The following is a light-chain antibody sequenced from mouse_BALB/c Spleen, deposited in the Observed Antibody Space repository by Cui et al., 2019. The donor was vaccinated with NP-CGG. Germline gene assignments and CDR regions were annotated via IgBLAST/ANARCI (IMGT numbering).Light chain of an antibody. J-gene: IGLJ1*01. CDR1: TGAVTTSNY. Sequence: PVVTTESALTTTPGETVTLTCRSSTGAVTTSNYANWVQEKPDHLFTGLIGGTNNRAPGVPARFSGSLIGDKAALTITGAQTEDEAIYFCALWYSNHWVFGGGTKLTVL. V-gene: IGLV1*01. CDR3: ALWYSNHWV. CDR2: GTN.